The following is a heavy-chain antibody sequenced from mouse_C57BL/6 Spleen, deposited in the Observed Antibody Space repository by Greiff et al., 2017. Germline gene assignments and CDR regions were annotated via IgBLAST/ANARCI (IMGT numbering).Heavy chain of an antibody. V-gene: IGHV1-19*01. CDR3: ARRNYYGRTGYWYFDV. D-gene: IGHD1-1*01. CDR1: GYTFTDYY. Sequence: VQLQQSGPVLVKPGASVKMSCKASGYTFTDYYMNWVKQSHGKSLEWIGVINPYNGGTSYNQKFKGKATLTVDKSSSTAYMELNSLTSEDSAVYYCARRNYYGRTGYWYFDVWGTGTTVTVSS. J-gene: IGHJ1*03. CDR2: INPYNGGT.